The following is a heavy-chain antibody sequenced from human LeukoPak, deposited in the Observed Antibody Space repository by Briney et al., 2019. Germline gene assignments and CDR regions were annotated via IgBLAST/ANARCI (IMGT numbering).Heavy chain of an antibody. J-gene: IGHJ6*02. CDR1: GGSISSGGYS. V-gene: IGHV4-30-2*01. Sequence: SETLSLTCAVSGGSISSGGYSWSWIRQPPGKGLEWIGYIYHSGSTYYNPSLKSRVTISVDRSKNQFSLKLSSVTAADTAVYYCARGTDRRVRGVTIRYYYGMDVWGQGTTVTVSS. CDR2: IYHSGST. CDR3: ARGTDRRVRGVTIRYYYGMDV. D-gene: IGHD3-10*01.